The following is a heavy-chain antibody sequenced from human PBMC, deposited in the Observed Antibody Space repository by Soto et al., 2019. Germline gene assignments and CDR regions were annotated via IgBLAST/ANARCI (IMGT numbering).Heavy chain of an antibody. Sequence: EVQPVESGGGLVQPGGSLRLSCAASGFTFSSYWMHWVRQAPGKGLVWVSRINSDGSSTNYADSVKGQFTISRDNAKNTLYLQMNSLRAEDTAVYYCGRGASGSYRLDYWGQGTLVTVSS. CDR2: INSDGSST. D-gene: IGHD3-10*01. V-gene: IGHV3-74*01. CDR1: GFTFSSYW. J-gene: IGHJ4*02. CDR3: GRGASGSYRLDY.